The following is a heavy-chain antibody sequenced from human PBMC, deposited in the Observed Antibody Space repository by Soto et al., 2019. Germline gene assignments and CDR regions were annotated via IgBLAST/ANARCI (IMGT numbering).Heavy chain of an antibody. Sequence: GPSVKVSCKASGVTFSIYAISCVRQAPGQGLEWMGGIIPIFGTANYAQKFQGRVTITADESTSTAYMELSSLRSEDTAVYYCARDRGIAVASFDYWGQGTLVTVSS. J-gene: IGHJ4*02. D-gene: IGHD6-19*01. V-gene: IGHV1-69*13. CDR3: ARDRGIAVASFDY. CDR1: GVTFSIYA. CDR2: IIPIFGTA.